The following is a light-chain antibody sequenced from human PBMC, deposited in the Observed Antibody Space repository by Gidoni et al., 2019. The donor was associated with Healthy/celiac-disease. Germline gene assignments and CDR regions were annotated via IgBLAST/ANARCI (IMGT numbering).Light chain of an antibody. Sequence: AIQLTQFPPSLSASVGDRVTITRRASQGISSALAWYHQKPGKAPKLLIYDASSLLNGVPSRFSGGGSWADFTLTISSLQPEDFSASYCHQFNSYPRTFGQGTKVEIK. CDR1: QGISSA. J-gene: IGKJ1*01. V-gene: IGKV1-13*02. CDR3: HQFNSYPRT. CDR2: DAS.